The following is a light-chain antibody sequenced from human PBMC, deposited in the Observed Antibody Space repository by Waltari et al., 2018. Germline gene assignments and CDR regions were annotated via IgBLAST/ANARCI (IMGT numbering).Light chain of an antibody. Sequence: IVLTQSPGTLSLSPGEGDTLSCRASHSVSSSYLAWYQQKPGQAPRLLIYGASNRATDIPDRFTGSGSGTDFTLTINRLEPEDFAVYYCQQYGNSRGSFGQGTKLEIK. CDR1: HSVSSSY. CDR3: QQYGNSRGS. J-gene: IGKJ2*03. V-gene: IGKV3-20*01. CDR2: GAS.